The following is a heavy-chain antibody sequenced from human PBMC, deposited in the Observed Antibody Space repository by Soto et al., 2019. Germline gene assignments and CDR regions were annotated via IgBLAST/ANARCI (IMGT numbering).Heavy chain of an antibody. CDR1: GYTLTELS. D-gene: IGHD3-16*01. J-gene: IGHJ5*02. CDR2: FDPEDGET. V-gene: IGHV1-24*01. Sequence: ASVKVSCTVSGYTLTELSMHWVRQAPGKGLEWMGGFDPEDGETIYAQKFQGRVTMTEDTSTDTAYMELSSLKGEDTAVYYCALQETWTTFYTNHFDPWGQGTLVTVSS. CDR3: ALQETWTTFYTNHFDP.